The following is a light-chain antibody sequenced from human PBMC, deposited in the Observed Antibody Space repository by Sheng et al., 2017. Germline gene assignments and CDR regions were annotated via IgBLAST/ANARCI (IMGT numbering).Light chain of an antibody. CDR2: VAS. CDR1: QSVNSK. V-gene: IGKV1-27*01. Sequence: MTQSPATLSVSPGERATLSCRASQSVNSKLAWYQQKPGKVPKLLISVASTLQSGVPSRFSGSGSGTDFTLTISSLQPEDVATYYCQKYNNAPLTFGGGTKVEIK. CDR3: QKYNNAPLT. J-gene: IGKJ4*01.